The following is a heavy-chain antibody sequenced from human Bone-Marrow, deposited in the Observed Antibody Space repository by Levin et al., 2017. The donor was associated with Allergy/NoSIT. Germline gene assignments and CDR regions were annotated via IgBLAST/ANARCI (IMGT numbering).Heavy chain of an antibody. CDR1: GASITSGDHY. CDR3: ASLSYYYGAGTHPDEDY. CDR2: IYYSGST. D-gene: IGHD3-10*01. J-gene: IGHJ4*02. V-gene: IGHV4-30-4*01. Sequence: SQTLSLTCSVSGASITSGDHYWSWIRQSPGKGLGWIGYIYYSGSTYYNPSLMTRITISLDPSKNHSSLKLRSVTVADTAVYYCASLSYYYGAGTHPDEDYWGQGALVIVSS.